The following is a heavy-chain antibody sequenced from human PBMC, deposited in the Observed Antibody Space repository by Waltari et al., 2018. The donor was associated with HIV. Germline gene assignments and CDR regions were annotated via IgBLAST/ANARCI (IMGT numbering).Heavy chain of an antibody. J-gene: IGHJ4*02. CDR3: ARGGGAAAGTVDY. CDR1: GSTFTSFW. Sequence: EVQLVESGGGLVQPGGSLRLSCAASGSTFTSFWMPWVRQAPGKGLEWVANIRPDGNDKYYVDSVKGRFTISRDNVKNSLYLQMNTLRAEDTAVYYCARGGGAAAGTVDYWGQGTLVTVSS. V-gene: IGHV3-7*01. CDR2: IRPDGNDK. D-gene: IGHD6-13*01.